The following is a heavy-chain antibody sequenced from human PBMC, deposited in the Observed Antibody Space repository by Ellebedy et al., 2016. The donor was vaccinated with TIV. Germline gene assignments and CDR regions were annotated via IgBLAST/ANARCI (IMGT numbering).Heavy chain of an antibody. CDR3: ARDCYDRPYYFDY. CDR2: IRQDGSEK. J-gene: IGHJ4*02. D-gene: IGHD3-22*01. Sequence: GGSLRLSXAASGFTFSSYWMSWVRQAPGKGLEWVANIRQDGSEKYYVDSVKGRFTISRDNAKNSLYLQMNSLRAEDTAVYYCARDCYDRPYYFDYWGQGTLVTVSS. V-gene: IGHV3-7*03. CDR1: GFTFSSYW.